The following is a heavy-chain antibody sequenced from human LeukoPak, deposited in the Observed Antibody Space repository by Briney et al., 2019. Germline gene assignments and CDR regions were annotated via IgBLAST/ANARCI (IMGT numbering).Heavy chain of an antibody. V-gene: IGHV1-8*01. CDR2: LSPNSGQT. D-gene: IGHD6-19*01. J-gene: IGHJ4*02. CDR1: VYTFTTYD. Sequence: ASVKVSCKASVYTFTTYDINWVRQATGQGLEWMGWLSPNSGQTAYAQKFQGRVTMTRDISISTFYLELSSLTSEDTAVYYCTRGNGVAGDYWGQGTLLTVSS. CDR3: TRGNGVAGDY.